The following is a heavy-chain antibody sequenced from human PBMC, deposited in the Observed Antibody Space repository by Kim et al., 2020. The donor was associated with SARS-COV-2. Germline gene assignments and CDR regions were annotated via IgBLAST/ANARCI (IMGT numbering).Heavy chain of an antibody. CDR3: ARTHYYGSGSYLSSMDV. CDR1: GFTFSSYS. D-gene: IGHD3-10*01. V-gene: IGHV3-21*01. Sequence: GGSLRLSCAASGFTFSSYSMNWVRQAPGKGLEWVSYISSSSSYIYYADSVKGRFTISRDNAKNSLYLQMNSLRAEDTAVYYCARTHYYGSGSYLSSMDVWGQGTTVTVSS. CDR2: ISSSSSYI. J-gene: IGHJ6*02.